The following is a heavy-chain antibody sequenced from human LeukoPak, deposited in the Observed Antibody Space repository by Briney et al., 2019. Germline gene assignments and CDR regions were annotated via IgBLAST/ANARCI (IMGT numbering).Heavy chain of an antibody. CDR3: ARDGSGSYLEY. CDR1: GFTISSNY. V-gene: IGHV3-53*01. CDR2: IYSGGST. Sequence: TGGSLRLSCAASGFTISSNYMSWVRQAPGKGLEWVSVIYSGGSTYYADSVKGRFTISRDNSKNTLYLQMNSLRAEDTAVYYCARDGSGSYLEYWGQGTLVTVSS. J-gene: IGHJ4*02. D-gene: IGHD1-26*01.